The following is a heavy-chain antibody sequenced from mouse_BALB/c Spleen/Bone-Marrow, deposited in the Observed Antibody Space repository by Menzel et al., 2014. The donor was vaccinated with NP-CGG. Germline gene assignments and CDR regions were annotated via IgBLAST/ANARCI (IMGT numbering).Heavy chain of an antibody. CDR2: INPYNGDS. V-gene: IGHV1-20*02. CDR1: GYSFTGYF. CDR3: ARVTTGLFFDV. D-gene: IGHD1-1*01. Sequence: EVQLQQSGPELVKPGASVKISCKASGYSFTGYFMNWVIQSHGKSLEWIGRINPYNGDSFYNQKFKGKATLTVDKSSSTSHMELRSQASEDAAVYYCARVTTGLFFDVWGAGTTVTGS. J-gene: IGHJ1*01.